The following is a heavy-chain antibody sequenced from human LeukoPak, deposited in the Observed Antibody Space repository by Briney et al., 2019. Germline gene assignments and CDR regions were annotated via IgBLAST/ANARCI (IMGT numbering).Heavy chain of an antibody. D-gene: IGHD6-6*01. Sequence: SETLSLTCAVYGGSFSGYYWSWIRQPPGKGLEWIGEINHSGSTNYKPSLKSRVTISVDTAKNQLSLKLSSVSAADTAVYYCAKALAARRGGIDYWRQGTLLNVSS. CDR1: GGSFSGYY. V-gene: IGHV4-34*01. CDR2: INHSGST. CDR3: AKALAARRGGIDY. J-gene: IGHJ4*02.